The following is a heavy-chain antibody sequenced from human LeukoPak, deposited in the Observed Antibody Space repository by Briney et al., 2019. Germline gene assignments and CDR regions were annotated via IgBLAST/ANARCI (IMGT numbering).Heavy chain of an antibody. J-gene: IGHJ4*02. CDR3: ARGGITAMGLGGFDY. V-gene: IGHV4-34*01. Sequence: SETLSLTCAVYGGSFSGYYWSWIRQPPGKGLEWIGEIDHSGSTNYNPSLKSRVTISVDTSKNQFSLKLSSVTAADTAVYYCARGGITAMGLGGFDYWGQGTLVTVSS. CDR2: IDHSGST. CDR1: GGSFSGYY. D-gene: IGHD5-18*01.